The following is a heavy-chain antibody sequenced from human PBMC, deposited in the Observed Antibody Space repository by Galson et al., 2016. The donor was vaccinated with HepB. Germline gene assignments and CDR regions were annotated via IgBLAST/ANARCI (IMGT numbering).Heavy chain of an antibody. Sequence: SVKVSCKASGYTFTGYYIHWVRQAPGQGLEWMGRINPNGGGTNYAQKFQGRVAMTSDTYISTAYMELSSLRSDDTAVYYCATEDDYYYYGMDVWGQGTTVTVSS. CDR3: ATEDDYYYYGMDV. V-gene: IGHV1-2*06. CDR2: INPNGGGT. CDR1: GYTFTGYY. J-gene: IGHJ6*02.